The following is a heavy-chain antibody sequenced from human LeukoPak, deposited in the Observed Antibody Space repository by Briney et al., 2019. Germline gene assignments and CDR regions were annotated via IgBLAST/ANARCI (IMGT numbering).Heavy chain of an antibody. D-gene: IGHD4-17*01. Sequence: SETLSLTCTVSGYSISSGYYWGWIRQPPGKGLEWIGNIYHSGSTYYNPSLKSRVTISVDTSKNQFSLKLSSVTAADTAVYYCARVSDYGDYLGGDWFDPWGQGTLVTVSS. CDR3: ARVSDYGDYLGGDWFDP. CDR1: GYSISSGYY. V-gene: IGHV4-38-2*02. J-gene: IGHJ5*02. CDR2: IYHSGST.